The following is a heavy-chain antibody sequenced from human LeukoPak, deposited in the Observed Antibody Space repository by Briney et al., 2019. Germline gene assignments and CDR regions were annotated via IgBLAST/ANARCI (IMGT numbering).Heavy chain of an antibody. Sequence: PGGSLRLSCAASGFSFSSSGMHWVRQAPGKGLEWVAFIRYDGSDKYYTDSVKGRFTISRDNSKNTLYLQMGSLRLEDSAVYSCAKDAGGLLWGQGTLVTVSS. D-gene: IGHD3-10*01. CDR2: IRYDGSDK. CDR1: GFSFSSSG. V-gene: IGHV3-30*02. CDR3: AKDAGGLL. J-gene: IGHJ4*02.